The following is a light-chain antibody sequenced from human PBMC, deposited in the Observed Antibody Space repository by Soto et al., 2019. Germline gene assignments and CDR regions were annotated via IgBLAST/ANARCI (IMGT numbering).Light chain of an antibody. Sequence: EIVLTQSPGTLSLSPGEGATLSCRASQSVSSSSLTWYQQKRGPAPRLLIYGASTRATGIPDRFSGSGSGTDFTLTISRLEPEDFAVYYCNQYHSSFTFGGGTKVEIK. CDR1: QSVSSSS. CDR3: NQYHSSFT. V-gene: IGKV3-20*01. J-gene: IGKJ4*01. CDR2: GAS.